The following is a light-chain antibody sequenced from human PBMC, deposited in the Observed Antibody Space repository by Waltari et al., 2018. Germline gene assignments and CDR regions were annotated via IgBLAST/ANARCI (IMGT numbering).Light chain of an antibody. CDR2: AAP. CDR1: QGISSY. J-gene: IGKJ3*01. V-gene: IGKV1-9*01. CDR3: QQLNSYLGT. Sequence: DIQLTQSPSFLSASVGDRVTITCRASQGISSYLAWYQQKPGKAPKLLIYAAPTLQSGVPSRFSGSGSGTEFTLTISSLQPEDFATYYCQQLNSYLGTFGPGTKVDIK.